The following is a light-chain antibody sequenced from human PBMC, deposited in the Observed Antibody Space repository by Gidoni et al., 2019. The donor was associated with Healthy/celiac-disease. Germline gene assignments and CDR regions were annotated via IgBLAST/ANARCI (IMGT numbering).Light chain of an antibody. CDR2: AAS. J-gene: IGKJ4*01. CDR3: QQSYSTPLT. Sequence: IQTTQSPSSLSASVGDRVTITCQASQSISSYLNWYQQKPGKAPKLLIYAASSLQSGVPSRFSGSGSGTDFTHTISSLQPEYFATYYCQQSYSTPLTFGGGTKVEIK. CDR1: QSISSY. V-gene: IGKV1-39*01.